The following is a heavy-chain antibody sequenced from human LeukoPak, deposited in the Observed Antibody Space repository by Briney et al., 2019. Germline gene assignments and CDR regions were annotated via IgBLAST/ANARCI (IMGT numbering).Heavy chain of an antibody. D-gene: IGHD3-10*01. Sequence: KPGGSLRLSCADSGFTFSDYYTSWIRQAPGEGLGWVSYICSSGRIIYYPDSVKGRFTISSDNAKNTLYLQMNSLRAEDTAVYYCASGRQGSGSYYNPFDYWGQGTLVTVSS. CDR1: GFTFSDYY. CDR3: ASGRQGSGSYYNPFDY. J-gene: IGHJ4*02. CDR2: ICSSGRII. V-gene: IGHV3-11*01.